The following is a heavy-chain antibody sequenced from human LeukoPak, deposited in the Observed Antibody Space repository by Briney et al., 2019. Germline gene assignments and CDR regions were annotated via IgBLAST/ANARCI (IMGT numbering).Heavy chain of an antibody. J-gene: IGHJ4*02. V-gene: IGHV3-23*01. CDR1: GFTFSSYG. CDR3: AKDQGPLDY. Sequence: PGGSLRLSCTASGFTFSSYGMHWVRQAPGKGLEWVSAISGSGGSTYYADSVKGRFTISRDNSKNTLYLQMNSLRAEDTAVYYCAKDQGPLDYWGQGTLVTVSS. CDR2: ISGSGGST.